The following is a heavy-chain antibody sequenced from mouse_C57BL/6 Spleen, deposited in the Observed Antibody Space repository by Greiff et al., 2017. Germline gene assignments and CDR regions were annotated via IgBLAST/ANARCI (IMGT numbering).Heavy chain of an antibody. CDR3: ARGQYEWYFDF. J-gene: IGHJ1*03. D-gene: IGHD2-14*01. CDR2: IDPSDSYT. Sequence: QVQLQQPGAELVMPGASVKLSCKASGYTFTSYWMHWVKQRPGQGLEWIGEIDPSDSYTNYNQKFKGKATLTVDKSSSTAYMQLSSLTSEDSAVSYCARGQYEWYFDFWGTGTTVTVSS. CDR1: GYTFTSYW. V-gene: IGHV1-69*01.